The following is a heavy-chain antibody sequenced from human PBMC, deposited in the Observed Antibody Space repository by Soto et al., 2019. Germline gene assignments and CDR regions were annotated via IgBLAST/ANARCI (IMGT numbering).Heavy chain of an antibody. J-gene: IGHJ4*02. V-gene: IGHV4-59*08. CDR3: ARHWIGELVYFDY. Sequence: SETLSLTCTVSGGSISSYYWSWIRQPPGKGLEWIGYIYYSGSTNYNPSLKSRVTISVDTSKNQFSLKLSSVTAADTAVYYCARHWIGELVYFDYWGQGTLVTVSS. CDR1: GGSISSYY. D-gene: IGHD3-9*01. CDR2: IYYSGST.